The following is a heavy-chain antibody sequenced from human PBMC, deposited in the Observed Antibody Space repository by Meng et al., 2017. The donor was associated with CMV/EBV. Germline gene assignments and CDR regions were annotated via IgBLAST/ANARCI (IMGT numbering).Heavy chain of an antibody. CDR1: GNTFTGYG. V-gene: IGHV1-18*01. J-gene: IGHJ4*01. CDR3: ARGVPLGIIYSFDY. D-gene: IGHD2-21*01. CDR2: ISVYNGHT. Sequence: QVQLIQCGVERKEPGGSVKASCKPYGNTFTGYGISWVRQATGQGLEWMGWISVYNGHTNFAQNLQGRVTMTTDTSTSTAYVELGSLRSDDTAIYYCARGVPLGIIYSFDYWGQGTLVTVSS.